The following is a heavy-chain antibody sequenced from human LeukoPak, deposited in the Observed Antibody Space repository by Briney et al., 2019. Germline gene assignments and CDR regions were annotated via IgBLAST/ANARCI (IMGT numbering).Heavy chain of an antibody. V-gene: IGHV4-4*07. CDR2: INTSGRT. CDR1: GASINSYY. J-gene: IGHJ4*02. D-gene: IGHD3-10*01. Sequence: SETLSLTSTVSGASINSYYWSWIRQPPGKGLEWIGRINTSGRTNYNPSLKSRLTMSEDTSKNQFSLKLSSATVADTAVYYCARQTSSGGFDYWGQGTLVTVSS. CDR3: ARQTSSGGFDY.